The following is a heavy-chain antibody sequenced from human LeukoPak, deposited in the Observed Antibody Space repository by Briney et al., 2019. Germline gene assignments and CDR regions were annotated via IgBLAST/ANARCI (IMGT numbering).Heavy chain of an antibody. Sequence: SETLSLTCTVSGGSISSYYWSWIRQPPGKGLEWIGYIYYSGSTNYNPSLKSRVTISVDTSKNQFSLKLSSVTAADTAVYYCAREGQETSSLRADYYYYYYMDVWGKGTTVTISS. CDR1: GGSISSYY. D-gene: IGHD2-2*01. CDR2: IYYSGST. CDR3: AREGQETSSLRADYYYYYYMDV. J-gene: IGHJ6*03. V-gene: IGHV4-59*01.